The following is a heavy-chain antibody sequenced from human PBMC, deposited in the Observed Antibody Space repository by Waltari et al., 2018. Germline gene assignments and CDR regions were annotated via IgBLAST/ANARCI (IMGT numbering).Heavy chain of an antibody. CDR1: GGSFSGYY. J-gene: IGHJ5*02. CDR2: INHSGST. Sequence: QVQLQQWGAGLLQPSETLSLTCAVYGGSFSGYYWSWIRQPPGKGLEWIGEINHSGSTNYNPSLKSRVTISVDTSKNQFSLKLSSVTAADTAVYYCARARGSHYDCRTYCISIWFDPWGQGTLVTVSS. V-gene: IGHV4-34*01. D-gene: IGHD3-10*01. CDR3: ARARGSHYDCRTYCISIWFDP.